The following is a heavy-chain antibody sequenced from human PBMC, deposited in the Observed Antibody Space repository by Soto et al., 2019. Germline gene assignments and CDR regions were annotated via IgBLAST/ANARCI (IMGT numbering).Heavy chain of an antibody. D-gene: IGHD3-22*01. CDR2: INHSGST. CDR1: GGSFSGYY. V-gene: IGHV4-34*01. Sequence: SETLSLTCAVYGGSFSGYYWSWIRQPPGKGLEWIGEINHSGSTNYNPSLESRVTISVDTSKNQFSLKLSSVTAADTAVYYCARVSSRRYYYDSSGLDYWGQGTLVTVSS. J-gene: IGHJ4*02. CDR3: ARVSSRRYYYDSSGLDY.